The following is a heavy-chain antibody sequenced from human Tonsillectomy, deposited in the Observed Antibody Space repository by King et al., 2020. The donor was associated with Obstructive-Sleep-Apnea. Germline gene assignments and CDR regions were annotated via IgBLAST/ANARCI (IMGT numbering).Heavy chain of an antibody. CDR1: GYTFTNYG. J-gene: IGHJ4*02. D-gene: IGHD6-13*01. V-gene: IGHV1-18*01. CDR2: ISGYNGNT. Sequence: QLVQSGAEVKKPGASVKVSCKASGYTFTNYGISWVRQAPGQGLEWMGGISGYNGNTNYSQNFQDRVTMTMETSTTTVYMELRSLRADDTAVYYCARDLVTAASSDWGQGTLVTVSS. CDR3: ARDLVTAASSD.